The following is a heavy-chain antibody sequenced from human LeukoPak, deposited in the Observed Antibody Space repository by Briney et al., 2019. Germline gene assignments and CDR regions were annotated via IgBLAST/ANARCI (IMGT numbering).Heavy chain of an antibody. D-gene: IGHD3-3*01. Sequence: GGSLRLSCEASGFTFSSYAMSWVRQAPGKGLEWVSAISGSGGSTYYADSVKGRFTISRDNSKNTLYLQMNSLRAEDTAVYYCAKVWSGYYRNYFDYWGQGTLVTVSS. J-gene: IGHJ4*02. CDR3: AKVWSGYYRNYFDY. V-gene: IGHV3-23*01. CDR2: ISGSGGST. CDR1: GFTFSSYA.